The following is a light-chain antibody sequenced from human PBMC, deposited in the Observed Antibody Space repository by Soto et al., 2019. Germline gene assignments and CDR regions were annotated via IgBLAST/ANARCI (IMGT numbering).Light chain of an antibody. V-gene: IGKV3-20*01. CDR2: GSS. CDR1: QSVSNNY. J-gene: IGKJ2*01. CDR3: QQYGSSPPYT. Sequence: EVVLTQSPGTLSLSPGERATLSCRASQSVSNNYFAWCQQKPGQAPRLLIFGSSDRATGTPDRFSGSGSGTDFTLTISRLEPEDFAVYYCQQYGSSPPYTFGQGTELEIK.